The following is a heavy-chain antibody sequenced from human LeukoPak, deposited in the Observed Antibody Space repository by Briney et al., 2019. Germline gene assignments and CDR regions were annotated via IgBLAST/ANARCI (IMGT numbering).Heavy chain of an antibody. V-gene: IGHV3-7*01. J-gene: IGHJ4*02. CDR1: GFSFSSYW. CDR2: IKQDGSEK. Sequence: PEGSLRLSCAASGFSFSSYWMSWVRQAPGKGLEWVANIKQDGSEKYYVDSVKGRFTISRDNAKNSLYLQMNSLRAEDTAVYYCAREARYGDIDYWGQGTLVTVSS. D-gene: IGHD4-17*01. CDR3: AREARYGDIDY.